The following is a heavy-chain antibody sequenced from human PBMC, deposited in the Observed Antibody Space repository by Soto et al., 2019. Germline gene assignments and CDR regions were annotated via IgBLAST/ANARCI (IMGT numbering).Heavy chain of an antibody. CDR3: AKDMTDILPQNLDY. V-gene: IGHV3-9*01. CDR1: GFTFDDYA. D-gene: IGHD3-9*01. J-gene: IGHJ4*02. Sequence: EVQRVESGGGLVQPGRSLRLSCAASGFTFDDYAMHWVRQAPGEGLEWVSGINWNSRSIGYADSVKGRFPISRDNAKNSLYLQMNSLGAEDTAFYYCAKDMTDILPQNLDYWGQGTLVTVAS. CDR2: INWNSRSI.